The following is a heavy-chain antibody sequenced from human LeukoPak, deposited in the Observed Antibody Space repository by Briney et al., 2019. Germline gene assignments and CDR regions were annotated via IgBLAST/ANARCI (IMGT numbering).Heavy chain of an antibody. V-gene: IGHV3-30-3*01. CDR3: ARLSRAFDI. CDR2: ISYDGSNK. Sequence: GGSLRLSCAASGFTFSSYAMHWDRQAPGKGLEWVAVISYDGSNKYYADSVKGRFTISRDNSKNTLYLQMNSLRAEDTAVYYCARLSRAFDIWGQGTMVTVSS. CDR1: GFTFSSYA. J-gene: IGHJ3*02.